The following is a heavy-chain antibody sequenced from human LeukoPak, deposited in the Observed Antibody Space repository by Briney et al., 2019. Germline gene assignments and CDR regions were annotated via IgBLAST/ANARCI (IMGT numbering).Heavy chain of an antibody. Sequence: GGSLRLSCAGSGFTFSDFWMTWVRQTPGKGLEWVSAISGSGGSTYYVDSVKGRFTISRDNSKNTLYVQMNSLRAEDTAVYYCAKSLPHEYYFDYWGQGTLVTVSS. V-gene: IGHV3-23*01. CDR1: GFTFSDFW. CDR3: AKSLPHEYYFDY. J-gene: IGHJ4*02. CDR2: ISGSGGST.